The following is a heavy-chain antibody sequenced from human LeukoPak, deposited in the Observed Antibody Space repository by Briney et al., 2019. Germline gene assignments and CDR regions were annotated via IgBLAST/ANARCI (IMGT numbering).Heavy chain of an antibody. CDR2: IYYSGST. D-gene: IGHD3-10*01. J-gene: IGHJ4*02. CDR3: ARHVRLSFGDY. CDR1: GGSISSSSYY. Sequence: PSETLSHTCTVSGGSISSSSYYWGWIRQPPRKGLEWIGSIYYSGSTYYNPSLKSRVTVSVDTSKNQFSLKLSSVTAADTAVYYCARHVRLSFGDYWGQGTLVTVSS. V-gene: IGHV4-39*01.